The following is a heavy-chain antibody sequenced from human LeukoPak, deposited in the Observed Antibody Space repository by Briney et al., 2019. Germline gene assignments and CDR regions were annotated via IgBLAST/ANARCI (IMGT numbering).Heavy chain of an antibody. CDR2: IGNAADT. CDR3: AGGRGQIINY. Sequence: GGSLRLSCAASEFTFDRYDMHWVRQATGKGLEWVSAIGNAADTYYPGSVKGRFTISRENAKNSLYLQMNALRAGDTAVYFCAGGRGQIINYWGQGTLVTVSS. V-gene: IGHV3-13*01. J-gene: IGHJ4*02. CDR1: EFTFDRYD.